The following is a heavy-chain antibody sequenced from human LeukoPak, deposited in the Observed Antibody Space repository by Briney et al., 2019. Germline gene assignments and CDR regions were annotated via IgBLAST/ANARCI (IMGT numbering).Heavy chain of an antibody. J-gene: IGHJ4*02. CDR1: GGSISGYY. D-gene: IGHD5-12*01. Sequence: SETLSLTCTVSGGSISGYYWSWIRQPPGKGLEWIGYIYHSGSTNYNPSLKSRVTISVDTSKNQFSLKLSSVTAADTAVYYCARELVATGVYFDYWGQGTLVTVSS. CDR2: IYHSGST. CDR3: ARELVATGVYFDY. V-gene: IGHV4-59*01.